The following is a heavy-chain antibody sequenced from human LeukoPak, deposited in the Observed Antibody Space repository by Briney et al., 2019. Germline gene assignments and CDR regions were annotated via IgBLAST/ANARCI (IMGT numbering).Heavy chain of an antibody. Sequence: GGSLRLSCAASGFTFSSYVMHWVRQAPGKGLEWVAVISYDGSNKYYADSVKGRFTISRDNSKNTLYLQMNSLRAEDTAVYYCTTSAVDDVVAATLYLFTGDYWGQGTLVTVSS. CDR1: GFTFSSYV. CDR2: ISYDGSNK. D-gene: IGHD2-15*01. V-gene: IGHV3-30*04. CDR3: TTSAVDDVVAATLYLFTGDY. J-gene: IGHJ4*02.